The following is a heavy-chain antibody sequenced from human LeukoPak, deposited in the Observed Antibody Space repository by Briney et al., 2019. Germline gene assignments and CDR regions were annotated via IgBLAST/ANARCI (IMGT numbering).Heavy chain of an antibody. CDR1: GFTFSSYG. J-gene: IGHJ6*02. Sequence: GGSLRLSCAASGFTFSSYGMHWVRQAPGKGLEWVAVISYDGSNKYYADSVKGRFTISRDNSKNTLYLQMNSPRAEDTAVYYCARDLFAVPGRYYYYGMDVWGQGTTVTVSS. D-gene: IGHD6-19*01. CDR2: ISYDGSNK. CDR3: ARDLFAVPGRYYYYGMDV. V-gene: IGHV3-30*03.